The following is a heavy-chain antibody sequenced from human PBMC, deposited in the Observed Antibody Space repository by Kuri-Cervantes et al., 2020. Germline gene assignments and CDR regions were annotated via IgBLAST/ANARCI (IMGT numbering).Heavy chain of an antibody. Sequence: GSLRLSCAVYGGSFSGYYWSWIRQPPGKGLEWIGEINHSGSTNYNPSLKSRVTISVDTSKNQFSLKLSSVTAADTAVYYCARGGGFSNFWSTYYEGSNYFDYWGQGTLVTVSS. D-gene: IGHD3-3*01. V-gene: IGHV4-34*01. CDR3: ARGGGFSNFWSTYYEGSNYFDY. CDR1: GGSFSGYY. CDR2: INHSGST. J-gene: IGHJ4*02.